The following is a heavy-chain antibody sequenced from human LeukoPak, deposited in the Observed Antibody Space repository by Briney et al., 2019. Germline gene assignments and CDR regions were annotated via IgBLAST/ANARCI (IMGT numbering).Heavy chain of an antibody. V-gene: IGHV3-23*01. D-gene: IGHD1-7*01. CDR1: GFTFSSYA. Sequence: PGGSLRLSCAASGFTFSSYAMSWVRQAPGKGLEWVSAISGSGGSTYYADSVKGRFTISRDNSKNTLYLQMNSLRAEDTAVYYCAKAPTGRRTGTTWGLFDYWGQGTLVTVSS. J-gene: IGHJ4*02. CDR2: ISGSGGST. CDR3: AKAPTGRRTGTTWGLFDY.